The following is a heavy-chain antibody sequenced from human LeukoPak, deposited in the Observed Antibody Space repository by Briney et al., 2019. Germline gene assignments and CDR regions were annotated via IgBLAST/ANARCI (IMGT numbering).Heavy chain of an antibody. D-gene: IGHD2-21*02. Sequence: PGGSLRLSCAASGFTFSSYAMSWVRQAPGKGLEWVSAISGSGGSTYYADSVKGWFTISRDNSKNTLYLQMNSLRAEDTAVYYCAKSRRVTETFYWFDPWGQGTLVTVSS. CDR3: AKSRRVTETFYWFDP. V-gene: IGHV3-23*01. J-gene: IGHJ5*02. CDR2: ISGSGGST. CDR1: GFTFSSYA.